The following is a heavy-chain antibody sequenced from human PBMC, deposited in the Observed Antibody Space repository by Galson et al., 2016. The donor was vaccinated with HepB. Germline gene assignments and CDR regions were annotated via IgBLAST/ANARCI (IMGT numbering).Heavy chain of an antibody. CDR1: GFTLSSHA. V-gene: IGHV3-30*04. Sequence: SLRLSCAASGFTLSSHAMHWVRQAPGKGLEWVAGISYDGNNKYEGDSVKGRFTMSRDNSKNTVHLQMNRLRAEDTAVYYCARDVGDWSGYYLVFAFDVWGQGTMVTVSS. D-gene: IGHD3-3*01. CDR3: ARDVGDWSGYYLVFAFDV. J-gene: IGHJ3*01. CDR2: ISYDGNNK.